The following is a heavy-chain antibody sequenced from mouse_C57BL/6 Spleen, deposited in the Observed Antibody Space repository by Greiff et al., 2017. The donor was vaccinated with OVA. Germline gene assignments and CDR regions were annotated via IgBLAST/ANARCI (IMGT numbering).Heavy chain of an antibody. CDR3: ARPGGNYEGLAY. Sequence: QVQLQQSGPELVKPGASVKISCKASGYAFSSSWMNWVKQRPGKGLEWIGRIYPGDGATNYNGKFKGKATLTADKSSSTAYMQLSSLTSEDSAVYFCARPGGNYEGLAYWGQGTLVTVSA. CDR1: GYAFSSSW. V-gene: IGHV1-82*01. J-gene: IGHJ3*01. CDR2: IYPGDGAT. D-gene: IGHD2-1*01.